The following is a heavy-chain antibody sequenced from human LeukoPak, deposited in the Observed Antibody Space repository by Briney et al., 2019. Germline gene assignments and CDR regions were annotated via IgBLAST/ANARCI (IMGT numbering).Heavy chain of an antibody. D-gene: IGHD2-15*01. CDR2: IWYDGSNK. J-gene: IGHJ3*02. CDR1: GFTFSTYA. Sequence: GRSLRLSCAASGFTFSTYAMYWVRQAPGKGLEWVTVIWYDGSNKYYADSVKGRFTISRDNSKNTLYLQMNSLRADDTAVYYCARGAYCSGGRCPGAFDIWGRGTMVTVSS. V-gene: IGHV3-33*01. CDR3: ARGAYCSGGRCPGAFDI.